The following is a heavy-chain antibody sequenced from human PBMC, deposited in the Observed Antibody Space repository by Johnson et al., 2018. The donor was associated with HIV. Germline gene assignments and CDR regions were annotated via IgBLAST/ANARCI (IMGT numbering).Heavy chain of an antibody. CDR1: GFTCSSYW. CDR3: ARPGGDYSAFDI. D-gene: IGHD4-17*01. J-gene: IGHJ3*02. CDR2: ISYDGSNK. Sequence: QVQLVESGGGLVQPGGSLRLSCAASGFTCSSYWMSWVRQAPGKGLEWVAVISYDGSNKYYADSVKGRFTISRDNSKNTLYLQMNSLRAEDTAVYYCARPGGDYSAFDIWGQGTMVTVSS. V-gene: IGHV3-30*03.